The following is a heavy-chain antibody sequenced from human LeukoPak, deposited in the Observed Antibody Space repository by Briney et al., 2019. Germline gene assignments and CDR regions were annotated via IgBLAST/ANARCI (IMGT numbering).Heavy chain of an antibody. V-gene: IGHV4-38-2*02. CDR3: ARVSESRREYCSSTSCYMFDP. Sequence: SETLSLTCTVSGYSISSGYYWGWIRQPPGKGLEWIGSIYHSGSTYYNPSLKSRVTISVDTSKNQFSLKLSSVTAADTAVYYCARVSESRREYCSSTSCYMFDPWGQGTLVTVSS. D-gene: IGHD2-2*02. CDR1: GYSISSGYY. CDR2: IYHSGST. J-gene: IGHJ5*02.